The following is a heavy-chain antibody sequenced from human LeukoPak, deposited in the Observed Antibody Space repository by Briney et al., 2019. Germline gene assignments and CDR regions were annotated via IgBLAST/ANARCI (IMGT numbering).Heavy chain of an antibody. V-gene: IGHV1-46*01. CDR3: ARKGIMYDNSRGWFDP. J-gene: IGHJ5*02. CDR2: INPSGGST. CDR1: GYTFTSYS. D-gene: IGHD2-15*01. Sequence: ASVKVSCKASGYTFTSYSIHWVRQVPGQGLEWMGIINPSGGSTSNAQRFQGRVTMTRDTSTSTVYMELSSLRFEDTDVYYCARKGIMYDNSRGWFDPWGQGTLVTVSS.